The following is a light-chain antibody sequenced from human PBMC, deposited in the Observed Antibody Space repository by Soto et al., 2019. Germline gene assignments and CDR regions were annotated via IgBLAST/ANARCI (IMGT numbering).Light chain of an antibody. V-gene: IGLV2-14*01. CDR3: CSYTSSSTVL. Sequence: QSALTQPASVPGSPGQSITISCTGTSSDVGVYDFVSWYQQHPAKAPKLLIYDVSYRPSGVSDRFSGSKSGNTASLTISGLQAEDEADYYCCSYTSSSTVLFGGGTKVTVL. CDR2: DVS. CDR1: SSDVGVYDF. J-gene: IGLJ2*01.